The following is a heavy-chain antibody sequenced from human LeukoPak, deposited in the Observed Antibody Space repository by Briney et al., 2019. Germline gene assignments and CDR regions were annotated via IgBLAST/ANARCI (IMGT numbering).Heavy chain of an antibody. CDR2: IYTTGST. V-gene: IGHV4-4*07. Sequence: GSLRLSCATSGFTVNNNCMSWIRQPAGKGLEYIGRIYTTGSTNYNPSLKSRVTILIDTSKNQFSLRLSSVTAADTAVYYCARDGFWYFDLWGRGTLVTVSS. CDR1: GFTVNNNC. D-gene: IGHD5-12*01. J-gene: IGHJ2*01. CDR3: ARDGFWYFDL.